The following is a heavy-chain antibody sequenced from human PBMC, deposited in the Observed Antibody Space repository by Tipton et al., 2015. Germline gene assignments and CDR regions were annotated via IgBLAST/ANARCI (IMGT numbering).Heavy chain of an antibody. Sequence: TLSLTCTVSGGSVSSGFYYWNWIRQPPGKGREWIGYIYYSGNTNYNPSLNSRVTISVDTSKNQFSLKLTSVSAADAAVYYCASETYGGRDAFDIWGQGTMVTVSS. CDR1: GGSVSSGFYY. D-gene: IGHD4-23*01. CDR3: ASETYGGRDAFDI. J-gene: IGHJ3*02. V-gene: IGHV4-61*01. CDR2: IYYSGNT.